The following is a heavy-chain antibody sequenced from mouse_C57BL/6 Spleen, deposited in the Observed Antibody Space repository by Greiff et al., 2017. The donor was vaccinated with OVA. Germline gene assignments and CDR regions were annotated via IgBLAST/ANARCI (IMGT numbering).Heavy chain of an antibody. CDR1: GFTFSDYY. Sequence: EVQLVESEGGLVQPGSSMKLSCTASGFTFSDYYMAWVRQVPEKGLEWVANINYDGSSTYYLDSLKSRFIISRDNAKNILYLQMSSLKSEDTATYYCARKDRDYAMDYWGQGTSVTVSS. J-gene: IGHJ4*01. V-gene: IGHV5-16*01. CDR3: ARKDRDYAMDY. CDR2: INYDGSST.